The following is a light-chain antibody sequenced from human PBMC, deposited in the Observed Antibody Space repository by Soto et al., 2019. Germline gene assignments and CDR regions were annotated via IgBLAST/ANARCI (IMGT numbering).Light chain of an antibody. CDR2: YDS. CDR1: NIGSKS. J-gene: IGLJ1*01. Sequence: SYELTQPPSVSVAPGKTARITCGGNNIGSKSVHWYQQKPGQAPVLVIYYDSDRPSGIPERFSGSNSGNTATLTISRVEAGDEADYYCQVWDSSSDHPNYVLGTGTKVTVL. CDR3: QVWDSSSDHPNYV. V-gene: IGLV3-21*04.